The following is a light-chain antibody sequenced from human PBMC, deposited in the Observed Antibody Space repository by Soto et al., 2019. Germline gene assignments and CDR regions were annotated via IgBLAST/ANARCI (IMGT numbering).Light chain of an antibody. CDR2: GAS. CDR1: QSVNSNY. J-gene: IGKJ3*01. CDR3: QKYGTPPFT. V-gene: IGKV3-20*01. Sequence: EIVLTQSPGTLSLSPGERATLSCRASQSVNSNYLAWYQQKPGQAPRLLIYGASSRATGIPDRFSGSGSGKAFPLTISRREPKVFAVYYCQKYGTPPFTFAPGPKVDIK.